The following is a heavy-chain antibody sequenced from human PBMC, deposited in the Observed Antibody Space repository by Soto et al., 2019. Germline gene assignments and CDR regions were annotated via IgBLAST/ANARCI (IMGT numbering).Heavy chain of an antibody. J-gene: IGHJ4*02. CDR1: GFTFSSYS. V-gene: IGHV3-48*02. CDR2: ISSSSSTI. CDR3: ARDVQLLWFGDPTDY. D-gene: IGHD3-10*01. Sequence: GGSLRLSCAASGFTFSSYSMNWVRQAPGKGLEWVSYISSSSSTIYYADSVEGRFTISRDNAKNSLYLQMNSLRDEDTAVYYCARDVQLLWFGDPTDYWGQGTLVTVSS.